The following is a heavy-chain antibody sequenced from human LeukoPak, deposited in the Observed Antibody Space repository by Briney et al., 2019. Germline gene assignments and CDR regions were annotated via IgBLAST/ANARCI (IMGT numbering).Heavy chain of an antibody. CDR3: ARGPMFRGVIIRRSKSGYFDY. V-gene: IGHV3-11*04. CDR2: ISPNGQNI. CDR1: GFTFSDRY. D-gene: IGHD3-10*01. J-gene: IGHJ4*02. Sequence: GGSLRLSCAAAGFTFSDRYMSWIRQAPGKGMEWVAYISPNGQNIHYADSVKGRSTISRDNAKNSLYLQVNSLRVEDTAVYYCARGPMFRGVIIRRSKSGYFDYWGQGTLVTVSS.